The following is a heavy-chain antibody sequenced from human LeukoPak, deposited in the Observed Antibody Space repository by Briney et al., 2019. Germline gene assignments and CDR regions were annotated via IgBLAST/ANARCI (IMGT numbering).Heavy chain of an antibody. CDR1: GFTFSSYW. CDR3: TRDRGAYNLYDY. V-gene: IGHV3-49*04. CDR2: IRSKAYGETA. Sequence: GGSLRLSCAASGFTFSSYWMSWVRQAPGKGLEWVGFIRSKAYGETADYAASVKGRFTISRDDSKAIAYLQMNSLKTEDTAVYHCTRDRGAYNLYDYWGQGTLVTVSS. D-gene: IGHD1-1*01. J-gene: IGHJ4*02.